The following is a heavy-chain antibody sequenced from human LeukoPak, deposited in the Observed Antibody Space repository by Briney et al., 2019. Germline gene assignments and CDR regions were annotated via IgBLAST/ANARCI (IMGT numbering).Heavy chain of an antibody. CDR3: ARPVAGSSSLDAFDI. Sequence: GESLKISCKGSGYSFTSYWIGWVRQTPGKGLEWMGIIYPGDSDTRYSPSLQGQVTISADKSISTAYLQWSSLKASDTAMYYCARPVAGSSSLDAFDIWGRGTMVTVSS. J-gene: IGHJ3*02. D-gene: IGHD6-13*01. V-gene: IGHV5-51*01. CDR2: IYPGDSDT. CDR1: GYSFTSYW.